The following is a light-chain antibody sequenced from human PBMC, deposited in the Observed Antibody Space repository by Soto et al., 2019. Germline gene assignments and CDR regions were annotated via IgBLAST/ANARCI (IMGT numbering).Light chain of an antibody. V-gene: IGLV2-14*01. CDR2: DVS. Sequence: QSALTQPASVSGSPGQSITISCTGTSSDVGGYNYVSWYQQHPGKAPKLMIYDVSNRPSGVSNRFSGSKSGNTASLTISGLQAEADAYYCCSSYTSSRTRVFGGGTKLTVL. CDR3: SSYTSSRTRV. CDR1: SSDVGGYNY. J-gene: IGLJ2*01.